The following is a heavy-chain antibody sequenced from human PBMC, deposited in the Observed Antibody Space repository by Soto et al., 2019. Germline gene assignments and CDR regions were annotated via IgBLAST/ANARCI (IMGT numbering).Heavy chain of an antibody. J-gene: IGHJ4*02. CDR1: GYTFTNFG. V-gene: IGHV1-18*01. CDR2: ISAYNGNT. CDR3: XXXXXPIDY. Sequence: QVQLVQSGAEVKKPGASVKVSCKASGYTFTNFGISWVRQAPGQGLEWMGWISAYNGNTNDAQNFQGRVTMIKDTXXXXXXXXXXXXXXXXXXXXXXXXXXXPIDYWGQGTLVTVSS.